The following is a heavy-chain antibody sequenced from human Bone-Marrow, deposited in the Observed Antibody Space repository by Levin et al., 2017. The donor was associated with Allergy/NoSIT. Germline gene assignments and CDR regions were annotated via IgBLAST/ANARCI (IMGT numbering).Heavy chain of an antibody. CDR1: GFTFDDYA. J-gene: IGHJ6*02. Sequence: SCAASGFTFDDYAMHWVRQAPGKGLEWVSGISWNSGSIGYADSVKGRFTISRDNAKNSLYLQMNSLRAEDTALYYCAKDLWLGTLWFGELFESYGMDVWGQGTTVTVSS. CDR3: AKDLWLGTLWFGELFESYGMDV. V-gene: IGHV3-9*01. CDR2: ISWNSGSI. D-gene: IGHD3-10*01.